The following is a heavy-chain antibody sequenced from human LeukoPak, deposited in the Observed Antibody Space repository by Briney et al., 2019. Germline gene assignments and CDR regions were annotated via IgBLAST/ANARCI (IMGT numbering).Heavy chain of an antibody. CDR1: RYTFTTTY. Sequence: GASFNVSCKASRYTFTTTYINWVRQAPGQGLEWMGWISAYNGKTNYAQKFQGRVTMTTDSSTSTAYMDLTSLRSDDTAVYYCARGGTYYPCIDYWGQGTLVTVSS. CDR3: ARGGTYYPCIDY. V-gene: IGHV1-18*01. D-gene: IGHD1-26*01. J-gene: IGHJ4*02. CDR2: ISAYNGKT.